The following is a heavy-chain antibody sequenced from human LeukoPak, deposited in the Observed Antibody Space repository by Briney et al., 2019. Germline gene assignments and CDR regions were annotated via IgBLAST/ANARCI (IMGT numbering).Heavy chain of an antibody. CDR3: ARDRPSFSSGWYWSFEYYYYGMDV. D-gene: IGHD6-19*01. V-gene: IGHV3-7*03. Sequence: GGSLRLSCAASGFTFSSYWMSWVRQAPGKGLEWVANIKQDGSEKYYVDSVKGRFTISRDNAKNSLYLQMNSLGAEDTAVYYCARDRPSFSSGWYWSFEYYYYGMDVWGQGTTVTVSS. J-gene: IGHJ6*02. CDR1: GFTFSSYW. CDR2: IKQDGSEK.